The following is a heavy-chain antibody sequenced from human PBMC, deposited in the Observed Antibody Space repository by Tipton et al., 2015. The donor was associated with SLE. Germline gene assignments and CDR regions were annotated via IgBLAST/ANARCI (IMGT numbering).Heavy chain of an antibody. J-gene: IGHJ4*02. V-gene: IGHV4-39*07. Sequence: TLSLTCTVSGGSISSSSYYWGWIRQPPGKGLEWIGSIYYSGSTYYNPSLKSRVTISVDTSKNQFSLKLSSVTAADTAVYYCARQGSVDTMIEDPFDYWGQGTLVTVSS. CDR1: GGSISSSSYY. CDR2: IYYSGST. CDR3: ARQGSVDTMIEDPFDY. D-gene: IGHD3-22*01.